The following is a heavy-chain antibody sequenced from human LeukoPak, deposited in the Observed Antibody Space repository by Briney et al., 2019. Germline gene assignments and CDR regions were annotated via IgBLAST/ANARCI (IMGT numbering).Heavy chain of an antibody. Sequence: GGSLRLSCAASGFTFSNFWMHWVRQAPGRGLVWVSRINIDGRDTSYADSVRGRFTMSRDNAKNTLYLQMNSLRPEDTAVYYCASPVGATADYWGQGTLVTVSS. D-gene: IGHD1-26*01. CDR3: ASPVGATADY. J-gene: IGHJ4*02. CDR1: GFTFSNFW. CDR2: INIDGRDT. V-gene: IGHV3-74*01.